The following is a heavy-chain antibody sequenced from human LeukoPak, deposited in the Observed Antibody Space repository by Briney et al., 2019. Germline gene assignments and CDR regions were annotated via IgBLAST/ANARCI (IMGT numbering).Heavy chain of an antibody. D-gene: IGHD3-10*01. CDR2: IRDDGSKK. V-gene: IGHV3-33*01. CDR3: ARARGDALDV. J-gene: IGHJ3*01. CDR1: GFTFSSYG. Sequence: GGSLRLSCAASGFTFSSYGMHWVRQAPGKGHEWVAVIRDDGSKKYYLDSVKGRFTISRDNSKNTLYLQMNSLRDGDTAIYYCARARGDALDVWGQGTMVTVSS.